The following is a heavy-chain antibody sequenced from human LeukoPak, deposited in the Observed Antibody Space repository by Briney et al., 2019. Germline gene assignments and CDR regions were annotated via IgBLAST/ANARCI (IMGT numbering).Heavy chain of an antibody. Sequence: GGSLRLSCAASGFTFSTYAMSWVRQAPGKGLEWVSALSASGDTTYYADSVRGRFTISRDNPKNTLYLQMNSLRAEDTALYNCAKDPNSISSDYWGQGTLVTVSS. D-gene: IGHD6-6*01. CDR1: GFTFSTYA. J-gene: IGHJ4*02. V-gene: IGHV3-23*01. CDR3: AKDPNSISSDY. CDR2: LSASGDTT.